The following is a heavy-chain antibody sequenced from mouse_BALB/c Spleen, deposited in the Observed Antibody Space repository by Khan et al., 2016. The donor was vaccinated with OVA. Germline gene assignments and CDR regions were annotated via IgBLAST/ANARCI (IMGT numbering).Heavy chain of an antibody. CDR1: GFTFSSYG. D-gene: IGHD1-2*01. J-gene: IGHJ3*01. CDR3: ARHRFTTPTAWFAY. V-gene: IGHV5-6*01. Sequence: EVELVESGGDLVKPGGSLNLSCEASGFTFSSYGMSWLRQTPDKRLEWVATISNGGSYTYFPDSVKGRLTISRDNAKNTLYLQMSSLKSEDTAMYYCARHRFTTPTAWFAYWGQGTLVTVFA. CDR2: ISNGGSYT.